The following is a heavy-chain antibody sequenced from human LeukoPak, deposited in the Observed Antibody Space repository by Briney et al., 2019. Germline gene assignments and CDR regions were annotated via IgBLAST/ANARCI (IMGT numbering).Heavy chain of an antibody. CDR2: ISSSGRNI. J-gene: IGHJ4*02. CDR1: GFTFSNYE. Sequence: GGSLILSCAASGFTFSNYEFNWVRQAPGQGLEWVSYISSSGRNIFYADSVKGRFTISRDNAKNSLYLQMNSLRAEDTAVYYCARDLVQLWSKDFWGQGTLVTVSS. CDR3: ARDLVQLWSKDF. D-gene: IGHD5-18*01. V-gene: IGHV3-48*03.